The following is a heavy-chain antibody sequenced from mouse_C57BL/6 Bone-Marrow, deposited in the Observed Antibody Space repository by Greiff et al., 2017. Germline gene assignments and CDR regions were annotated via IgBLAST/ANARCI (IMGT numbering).Heavy chain of an antibody. Sequence: QVQLQQSGAELVRPGASVTLSCKASGYTFTDYEMHWVKQTPVHGLEWIGAIDPETGGTAYNQKFKGKAILTADKSSSTAYMALRSLTSEDSAVYYCTRTITTVERAFDYWGQGTTLTVSS. CDR3: TRTITTVERAFDY. CDR2: IDPETGGT. CDR1: GYTFTDYE. V-gene: IGHV1-15*01. J-gene: IGHJ2*01. D-gene: IGHD1-1*01.